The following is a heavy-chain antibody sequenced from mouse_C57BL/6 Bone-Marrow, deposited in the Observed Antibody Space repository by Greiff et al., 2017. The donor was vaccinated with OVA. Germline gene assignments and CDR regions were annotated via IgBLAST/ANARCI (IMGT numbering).Heavy chain of an antibody. CDR1: GFTFTDYY. Sequence: EVKLVESGGGLVQPGGSLSLSCAASGFTFTDYYMSWVRQPPGKALEWLGFIRNKANGYTTEYSASVKGRFTISRHNSQSILYLQMNALRAENSATYYCARYGEWIYYDYDGAMDYWGQGTSVTVSS. J-gene: IGHJ4*01. V-gene: IGHV7-3*01. D-gene: IGHD2-4*01. CDR2: IRNKANGYTT. CDR3: ARYGEWIYYDYDGAMDY.